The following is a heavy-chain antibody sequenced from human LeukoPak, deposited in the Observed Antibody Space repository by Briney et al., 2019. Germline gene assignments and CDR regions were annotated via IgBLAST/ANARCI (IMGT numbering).Heavy chain of an antibody. D-gene: IGHD2-2*01. CDR3: ARVRVIVVVPVATFGVLAEDAFDI. J-gene: IGHJ3*02. CDR1: GGSFSGYY. Sequence: PSETLSLTCAVYGGSFSGYYWSWIRQPPGKGLEWIGEINHSGSTNYNPSLKSRVTISVDTSKNQFSLKLSSLTAADTAVYYCARVRVIVVVPVATFGVLAEDAFDIWGQGTMVTVSS. CDR2: INHSGST. V-gene: IGHV4-34*01.